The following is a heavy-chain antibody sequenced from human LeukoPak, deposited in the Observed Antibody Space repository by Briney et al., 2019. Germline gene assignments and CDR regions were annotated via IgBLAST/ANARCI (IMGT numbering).Heavy chain of an antibody. CDR3: ARLGPVEMATIALDY. J-gene: IGHJ4*02. CDR1: GGSISSSSYY. CDR2: IYYSGST. V-gene: IGHV4-39*01. D-gene: IGHD5-24*01. Sequence: SETLSLTRTVSGGSISSSSYYWGWIRQPPGKGLEWIGSIYYSGSTYYNPSLKSRVTISVDTSKNQFSLKLSSVTAADTAVYYCARLGPVEMATIALDYWGQGTLVTVSS.